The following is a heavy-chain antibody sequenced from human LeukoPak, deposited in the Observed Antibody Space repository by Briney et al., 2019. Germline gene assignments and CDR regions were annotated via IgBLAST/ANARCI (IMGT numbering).Heavy chain of an antibody. D-gene: IGHD3-3*01. CDR1: GYTFTDYY. CDR2: INPNSGGT. V-gene: IGHV1-2*02. CDR3: ARDLGITQNVYFDY. Sequence: GASVKVSCKASGYTFTDYYIFWVRQAPGQGLEWMGWINPNSGGTNYAQKFQGRVTMTRDTSISTAYMELSRLRSDDTAVYYCARDLGITQNVYFDYWGQGALVTVSS. J-gene: IGHJ4*02.